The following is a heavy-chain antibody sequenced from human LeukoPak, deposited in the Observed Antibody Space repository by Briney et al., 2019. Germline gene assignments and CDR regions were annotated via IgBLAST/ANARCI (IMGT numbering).Heavy chain of an antibody. D-gene: IGHD2-15*01. Sequence: PSETLSLTRAVYGGSFSGYYWSWIRQPPGKGLEWIGEINHSGSTNYNPSLKSRVTISVDTSKNQFSLKLSSVTAADTAVYYCARLRGYCSGGSCSGGWFDPWGQGTLVTVSS. CDR3: ARLRGYCSGGSCSGGWFDP. J-gene: IGHJ5*02. CDR1: GGSFSGYY. CDR2: INHSGST. V-gene: IGHV4-34*01.